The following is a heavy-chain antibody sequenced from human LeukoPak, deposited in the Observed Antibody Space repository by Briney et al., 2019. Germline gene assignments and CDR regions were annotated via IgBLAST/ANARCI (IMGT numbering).Heavy chain of an antibody. V-gene: IGHV1-18*01. J-gene: IGHJ4*02. D-gene: IGHD1-26*01. Sequence: ASVKVSCKASGYTFTSYGISWVRQAPGQGLEWMGWISAYNGNTNYAQKLQGRVTMTTDTSTSTAYMELSSLRSEDTAVYYCASRIVGATNYFDYWGQGTLVTVSS. CDR1: GYTFTSYG. CDR2: ISAYNGNT. CDR3: ASRIVGATNYFDY.